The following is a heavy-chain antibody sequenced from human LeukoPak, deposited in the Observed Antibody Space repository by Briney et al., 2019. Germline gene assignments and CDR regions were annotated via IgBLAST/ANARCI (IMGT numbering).Heavy chain of an antibody. J-gene: IGHJ1*01. CDR1: GGTFSSYA. CDR2: IIPIFGTA. CDR3: ARLKTTVTRAEYFQH. V-gene: IGHV1-69*13. Sequence: SVKVSCKASGGTFSSYAISWARQAPGQGLEWMGGIIPIFGTANYAQKFQGRVTITADESTSTAYMELSSLRSEDTAVYYCARLKTTVTRAEYFQHWGQGTLVTVSS. D-gene: IGHD4-11*01.